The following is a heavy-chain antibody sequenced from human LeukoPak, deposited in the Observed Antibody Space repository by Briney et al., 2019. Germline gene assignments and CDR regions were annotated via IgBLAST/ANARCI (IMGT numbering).Heavy chain of an antibody. D-gene: IGHD3-10*02. J-gene: IGHJ6*03. CDR1: GFTFSQYW. CDR2: IKHDGSEKQDGSEK. Sequence: GGSLRLSCAASGFTFSQYWMSWVRQAPGKGLEWVANIKHDGSEKQDGSEKNYVDSVKSRFTISRENAKSSLYLQMNSLRAEETAVYYCARYGRGVDSFYFYMDVWGKGTTVTVSS. CDR3: ARYGRGVDSFYFYMDV. V-gene: IGHV3-7*01.